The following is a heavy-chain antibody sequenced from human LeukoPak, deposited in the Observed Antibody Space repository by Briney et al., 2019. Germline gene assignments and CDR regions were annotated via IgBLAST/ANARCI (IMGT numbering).Heavy chain of an antibody. CDR1: GDSVSSNSAA. Sequence: SQTLSLTCAISGDSVSSNSAAWNWIRQSPSRGLEWLGRTYYRSKWYNDYAVSVNSRITINPDTSKNQFSLQLNSVTPEDTAVYYCARVVQVYCSSTSCYVGAFDIWGQGTMVTVSS. J-gene: IGHJ3*02. CDR2: TYYRSKWYN. V-gene: IGHV6-1*01. D-gene: IGHD2-2*01. CDR3: ARVVQVYCSSTSCYVGAFDI.